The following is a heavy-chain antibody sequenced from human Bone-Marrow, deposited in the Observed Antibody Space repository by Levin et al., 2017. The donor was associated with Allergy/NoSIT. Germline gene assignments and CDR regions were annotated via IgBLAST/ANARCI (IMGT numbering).Heavy chain of an antibody. V-gene: IGHV4-59*08. J-gene: IGHJ5*02. Sequence: SETLSLTCTVSGGSISSYYWSWIRQPPGKGLEWIGYIYYSGSTNYNPSLKSRVTISVDTSKNQFSLKLSSVTAADTAVYYCARFKEYCSSTSCYGGEGWFDPWGQGTLVTVSS. CDR3: ARFKEYCSSTSCYGGEGWFDP. CDR1: GGSISSYY. D-gene: IGHD2-2*01. CDR2: IYYSGST.